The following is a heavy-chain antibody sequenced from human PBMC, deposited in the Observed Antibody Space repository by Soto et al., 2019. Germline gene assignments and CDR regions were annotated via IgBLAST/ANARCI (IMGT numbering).Heavy chain of an antibody. J-gene: IGHJ3*02. Sequence: GESLRLSCATSGFSFSNYGMNWVRQAPGKGLEWVSGITKTGRSTFIADSVRGRFTISRDNLKNIMYLQMNSLRVDDTALYYCTKDAEAYDFAFDKWGQGTMVTVSS. CDR1: GFSFSNYG. CDR3: TKDAEAYDFAFDK. V-gene: IGHV3-23*01. D-gene: IGHD3-3*01. CDR2: ITKTGRST.